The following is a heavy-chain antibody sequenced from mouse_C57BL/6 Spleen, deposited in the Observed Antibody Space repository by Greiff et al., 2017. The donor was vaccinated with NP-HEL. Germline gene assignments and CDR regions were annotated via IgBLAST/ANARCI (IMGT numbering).Heavy chain of an antibody. CDR1: GYTFTDYN. Sequence: EVQLQQSGPELVKPGASVKIPCKASGYTFTDYNMDWVKQSHGKSLEWIGDINPNNGGTIYNQKFKGKATLTVDKSSSTAYMELRSLTSEDTAVYYCARFITTVVAGPYWYFDVWGTGTTVTVSS. CDR3: ARFITTVVAGPYWYFDV. CDR2: INPNNGGT. V-gene: IGHV1-18*01. D-gene: IGHD1-1*01. J-gene: IGHJ1*03.